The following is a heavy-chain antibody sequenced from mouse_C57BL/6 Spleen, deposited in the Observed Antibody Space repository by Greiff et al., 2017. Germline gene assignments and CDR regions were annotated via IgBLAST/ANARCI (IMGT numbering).Heavy chain of an antibody. J-gene: IGHJ4*01. D-gene: IGHD3-2*02. V-gene: IGHV5-17*01. CDR2: ISSGSSTI. CDR1: GFTFSDYG. CDR3: ARGAAQATSAMDY. Sequence: DVKLVESGGGLVKPGGSLKLSCAASGFTFSDYGMHWVRQAPEKGLEWVAYISSGSSTIYYADTVKGRFTISRDNAKNTLFLQMTSLRSEDTAMYYCARGAAQATSAMDYWGQGTSVTVSS.